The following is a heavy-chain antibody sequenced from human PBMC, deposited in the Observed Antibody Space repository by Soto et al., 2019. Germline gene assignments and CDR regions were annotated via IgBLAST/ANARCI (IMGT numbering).Heavy chain of an antibody. V-gene: IGHV3-23*01. CDR3: AKDDVRGSANRPSYY. CDR2: ISGSGGST. Sequence: GGSLRLSCAASGFTFSSYAMSWVRQAPGKGPEWVSAISGSGGSTYYADSVKGRFTVSRDNSKNTLYLQMNSLRAEDTAVYYFAKDDVRGSANRPSYYWGQVTLGTVSS. CDR1: GFTFSSYA. J-gene: IGHJ4*02. D-gene: IGHD3-10*02.